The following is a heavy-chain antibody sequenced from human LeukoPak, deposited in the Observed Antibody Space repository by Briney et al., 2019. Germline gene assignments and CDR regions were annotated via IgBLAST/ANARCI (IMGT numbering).Heavy chain of an antibody. D-gene: IGHD3-10*01. CDR2: ISWNSGSI. V-gene: IGHV3-9*01. CDR3: AKGGGLWFGELSRFDY. J-gene: IGHJ4*02. Sequence: PGRSLRLSCATSGFTFQDYAVHWVRQAPGKGLEWVSGISWNSGSIGYADSVKGRFTISRDNAKNSLYLQMNSLRAEDTALYYCAKGGGLWFGELSRFDYWGQGTLVTVSS. CDR1: GFTFQDYA.